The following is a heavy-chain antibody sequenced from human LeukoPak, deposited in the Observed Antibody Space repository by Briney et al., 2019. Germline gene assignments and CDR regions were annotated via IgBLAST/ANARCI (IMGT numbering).Heavy chain of an antibody. J-gene: IGHJ4*02. CDR2: ISPSSNYI. Sequence: TGGSLRLSCAASGXTFSSYSMNWVRQAPGKGLEWVSSISPSSNYIYYADSVKGRFTISRDNAKTSLYLQMNSLRAEDTAVYYCARDLRHPVGGTSYWGQGTLVTVSS. CDR1: GXTFSSYS. V-gene: IGHV3-21*01. D-gene: IGHD4-23*01. CDR3: ARDLRHPVGGTSY.